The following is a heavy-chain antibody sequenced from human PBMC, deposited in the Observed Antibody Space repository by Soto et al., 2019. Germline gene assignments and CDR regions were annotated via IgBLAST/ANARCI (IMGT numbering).Heavy chain of an antibody. CDR3: ASHTFGYRPSYYYYGMDV. D-gene: IGHD3-16*01. Sequence: GAPVKVSCKASGGTFSSYAISWVRQAPGQGLEWMGGIIPIFGTANYAQKFQGRVTITADESTSTAYMELSSLRSEDTAVYYCASHTFGYRPSYYYYGMDVWGQGTTVTVSS. CDR1: GGTFSSYA. CDR2: IIPIFGTA. J-gene: IGHJ6*02. V-gene: IGHV1-69*13.